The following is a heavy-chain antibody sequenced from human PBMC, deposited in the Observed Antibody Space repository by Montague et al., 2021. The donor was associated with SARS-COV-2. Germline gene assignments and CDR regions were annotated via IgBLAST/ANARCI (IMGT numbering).Heavy chain of an antibody. V-gene: IGHV4-39*07. CDR2: IYYSGST. J-gene: IGHJ5*02. D-gene: IGHD3-10*01. Sequence: SETLSLTCTVSGGSISSSSYYWSWIRQPPGKGLEWIGSIYYSGSTNYNPSLKSRVTISVDTSKNQFSLKLSSVTAADTAVYYCASHGVLWFGVAENWFDPWGQGTLVTVSS. CDR1: GGSISSSSYY. CDR3: ASHGVLWFGVAENWFDP.